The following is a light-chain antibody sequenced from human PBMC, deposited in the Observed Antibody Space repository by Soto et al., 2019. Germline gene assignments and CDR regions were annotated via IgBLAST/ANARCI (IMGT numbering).Light chain of an antibody. CDR2: EVS. J-gene: IGLJ3*02. Sequence: QSALTQPASVSGSPGQSITISCSGTSSDVDDYNYVSWYQQQPGKAPKLMIYEVSHRLSGVSNRFSGSNSGYTASLTISGLQDEDEADYYCTSSLSNSVVVFGGGTKLTVL. V-gene: IGLV2-14*01. CDR1: SSDVDDYNY. CDR3: TSSLSNSVVV.